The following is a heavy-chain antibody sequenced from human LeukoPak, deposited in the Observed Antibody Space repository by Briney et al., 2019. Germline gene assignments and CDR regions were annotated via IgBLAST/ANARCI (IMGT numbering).Heavy chain of an antibody. CDR2: IKQDGSEK. V-gene: IGHV3-7*01. D-gene: IGHD3-9*01. Sequence: GGSLRLSCAASGFTFSSYWMSWVRQAPGKGLEWVANIKQDGSEKYYVDSVKGRFTISRDNAKNSLYLQMNSLRAEDTAIYYCANGPHYQILTGFYKVRSHLDYWGQGTLVTVSS. CDR3: ANGPHYQILTGFYKVRSHLDY. CDR1: GFTFSSYW. J-gene: IGHJ4*02.